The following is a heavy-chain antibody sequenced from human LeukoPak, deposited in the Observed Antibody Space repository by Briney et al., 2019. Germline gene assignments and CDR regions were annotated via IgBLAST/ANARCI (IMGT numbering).Heavy chain of an antibody. CDR1: GYSISSTYY. Sequence: SETLSLTCTVSGYSISSTYYWGWIRQPPGKGREWVGSVFHSGNTYYNPSLKSRLTISADTSKNQFSLTLTSVTAADTAVYYCARDRSVGVLPAPPFDFWGQGTLVTVSS. J-gene: IGHJ4*02. CDR3: ARDRSVGVLPAPPFDF. CDR2: VFHSGNT. V-gene: IGHV4-38-2*02. D-gene: IGHD6-6*01.